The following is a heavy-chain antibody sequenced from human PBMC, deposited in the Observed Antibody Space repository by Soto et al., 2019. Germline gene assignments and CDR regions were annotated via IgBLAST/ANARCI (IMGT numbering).Heavy chain of an antibody. CDR1: GFTFSSYG. Sequence: GGSLRLSCAASGFTFSSYGMHWVRQAPGKGLEWVAVISYDGSNKYYADSVKGRFTISRDNSKNTLYLQMNSLRAEDTAVYYCAREYRSSSGRFDNWGQGTLVTVSS. CDR2: ISYDGSNK. D-gene: IGHD6-6*01. V-gene: IGHV3-30*03. J-gene: IGHJ4*02. CDR3: AREYRSSSGRFDN.